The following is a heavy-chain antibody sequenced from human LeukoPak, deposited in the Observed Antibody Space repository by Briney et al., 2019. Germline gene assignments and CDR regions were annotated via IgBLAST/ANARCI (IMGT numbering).Heavy chain of an antibody. Sequence: PGGSLRLSCAASGFIFCNFAMSWVRQAPGEGREWVSSVRGSGTNAISADSVKARSTISRDNSKNTLYHQMNSQSADDTAVDYCARDPNGEGFDIWGQGTMVIVSS. CDR2: VRGSGTNA. V-gene: IGHV3-23*01. J-gene: IGHJ3*02. D-gene: IGHD3-10*01. CDR1: GFIFCNFA. CDR3: ARDPNGEGFDI.